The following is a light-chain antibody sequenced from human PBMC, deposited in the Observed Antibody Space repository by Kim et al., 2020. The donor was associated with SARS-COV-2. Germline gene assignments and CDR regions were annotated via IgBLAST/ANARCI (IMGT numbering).Light chain of an antibody. CDR2: LNSDGSH. V-gene: IGLV4-69*01. Sequence: SVKLTCTLSSGHSSYAIAWHQQQPEKGPRYLMKLNSDGSHSKGDGIPDRFSGSSSGAERYLTISSLQSEDEADYYCQTWGTGTVVFGGGTKLTVL. CDR3: QTWGTGTVV. CDR1: SGHSSYA. J-gene: IGLJ2*01.